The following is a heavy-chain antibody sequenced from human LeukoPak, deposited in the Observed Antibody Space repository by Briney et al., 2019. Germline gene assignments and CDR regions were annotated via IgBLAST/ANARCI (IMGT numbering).Heavy chain of an antibody. Sequence: PGGSLRLSCAASGFSVSSNYMNWVRQAPGKGLEWVSAIYTGGTTYYADSVKGRFTISRDNSKNTLYLQMNSLRAEDTAVYYCAKFVDTDYFDYWGQGTLVTVSS. CDR1: GFSVSSNY. CDR3: AKFVDTDYFDY. J-gene: IGHJ4*02. D-gene: IGHD5-18*01. V-gene: IGHV3-66*02. CDR2: IYTGGTT.